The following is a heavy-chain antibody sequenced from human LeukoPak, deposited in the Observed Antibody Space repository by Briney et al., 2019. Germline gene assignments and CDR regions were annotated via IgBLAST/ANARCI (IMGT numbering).Heavy chain of an antibody. V-gene: IGHV1-69*05. CDR1: GGTFSSYA. Sequence: ASVKVSCKASGGTFSSYAISWVRQAPGQGPEWMGRIIPIFGTANYAQKFQGRVTITTDESTSTAYMELSSLRSEDTAVYYCARVTHLYYFDYWGQGTLVTVSS. CDR3: ARVTHLYYFDY. J-gene: IGHJ4*02. CDR2: IIPIFGTA. D-gene: IGHD4-23*01.